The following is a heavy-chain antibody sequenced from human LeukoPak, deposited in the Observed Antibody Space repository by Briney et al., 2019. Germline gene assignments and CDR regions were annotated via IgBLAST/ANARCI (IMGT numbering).Heavy chain of an antibody. Sequence: GGSLRLSCAASGFTFSSYAMHWVRQAPGKGLEYVSAISSNGGSTYYANSVKGRFTISRDNAKNSLYLQMNSLRAEDTAVYYCTRSNGAYYYYGMDVWGQGTTVTVSS. D-gene: IGHD1-1*01. J-gene: IGHJ6*02. CDR1: GFTFSSYA. CDR2: ISSNGGST. V-gene: IGHV3-64*01. CDR3: TRSNGAYYYYGMDV.